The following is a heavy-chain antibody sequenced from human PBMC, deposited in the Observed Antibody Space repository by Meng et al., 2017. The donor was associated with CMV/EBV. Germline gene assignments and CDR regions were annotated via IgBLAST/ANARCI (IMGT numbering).Heavy chain of an antibody. D-gene: IGHD6-13*01. CDR1: GFTFSGSA. J-gene: IGHJ5*02. Sequence: GSLRLSCAASGFTFSGSAMHWVRQASGKGLEWVGRIRSKANSYATAYAASVKGRFTISRDDSKNTAYLQMNSLKTEDTAVYYCTRHQSAGYSSFNWFDPWGQGTPVTVS. V-gene: IGHV3-73*01. CDR2: IRSKANSYAT. CDR3: TRHQSAGYSSFNWFDP.